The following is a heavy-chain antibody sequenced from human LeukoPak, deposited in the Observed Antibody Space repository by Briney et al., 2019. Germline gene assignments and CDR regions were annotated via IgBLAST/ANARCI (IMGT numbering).Heavy chain of an antibody. D-gene: IGHD2-8*01. CDR2: IYPGGGST. CDR1: GYIFTSYF. V-gene: IGHV1-46*01. CDR3: ARDNDFDY. J-gene: IGHJ4*02. Sequence: ASVKVSCKASGYIFTSYFMHWVRQAPGQGLEWMGIIYPGGGSTNYAQKFQGRLTMTRDMSTSTVYMELSSLRSEDTAFYYCARDNDFDYWGQGTLVTVSS.